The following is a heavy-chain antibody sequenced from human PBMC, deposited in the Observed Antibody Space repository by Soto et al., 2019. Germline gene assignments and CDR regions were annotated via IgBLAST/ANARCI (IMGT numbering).Heavy chain of an antibody. D-gene: IGHD5-12*01. J-gene: IGHJ4*02. CDR2: INAGNGNT. V-gene: IGHV1-3*01. Sequence: APVKVSSKASGYTFTSHTMHWPRQAHGQRLEWMGWINAGNGNTKYSQKFQGRVTITRDTSASTAYMELSSLRSEVTAVYYCERQSKDCVRGYGYCCQGTLVTVSS. CDR1: GYTFTSHT. CDR3: ERQSKDCVRGYGY.